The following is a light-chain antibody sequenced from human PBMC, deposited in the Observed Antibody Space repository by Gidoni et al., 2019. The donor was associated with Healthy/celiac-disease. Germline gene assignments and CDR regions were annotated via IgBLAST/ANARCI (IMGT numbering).Light chain of an antibody. CDR1: QSVSSY. CDR3: QQRSNWCS. CDR2: DAS. J-gene: IGKJ2*04. V-gene: IGKV3-11*01. Sequence: EIVLTQSPATLSLSPGERATLSCRASQSVSSYLAWYQQKPGQAPRLLIYDASNRATGIPDFTLTISSLEPEDFAVYYCQQRSNWCSFGQGTKLEIK.